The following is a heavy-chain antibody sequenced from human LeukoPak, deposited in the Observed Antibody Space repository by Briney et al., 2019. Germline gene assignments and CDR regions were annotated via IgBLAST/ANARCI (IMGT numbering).Heavy chain of an antibody. Sequence: GGSLRLSCAASGFTFSGSAMHWVRQASGKGREWVGRIRSKANSYATAYAASVKGRFTISRDDSKNTAYLQMNSLKTEDTAVYYCTRQNYDSSGSDIWGQGTMVTVSS. V-gene: IGHV3-73*01. J-gene: IGHJ3*02. D-gene: IGHD3-22*01. CDR1: GFTFSGSA. CDR3: TRQNYDSSGSDI. CDR2: IRSKANSYAT.